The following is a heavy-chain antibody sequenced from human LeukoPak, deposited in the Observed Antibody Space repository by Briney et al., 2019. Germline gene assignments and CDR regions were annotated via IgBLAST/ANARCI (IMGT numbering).Heavy chain of an antibody. D-gene: IGHD2-21*01. CDR1: GGSFSGYY. J-gene: IGHJ4*02. CDR3: ARGREVITEGPFDY. CDR2: INRSGST. V-gene: IGHV4-34*01. Sequence: PSETLSLTCAVYGGSFSGYYWSWIRQPPGKGLEWIGEINRSGSTNYNPSLKSRVTISVDTSKNQFSLKLSSVTAADTAVYYCARGREVITEGPFDYWGQGTLVTVSS.